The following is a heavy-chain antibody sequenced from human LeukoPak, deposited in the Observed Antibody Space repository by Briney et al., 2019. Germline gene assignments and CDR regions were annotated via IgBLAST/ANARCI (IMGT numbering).Heavy chain of an antibody. CDR3: ARVGYSGSYQLAYNWFDP. J-gene: IGHJ5*02. Sequence: PSETLSLTCTVSGGSISSHYWSWIRQPPGKGLEWIGYIYYSGSTNYNPSLKSRVTISVDTSKNQFSLKLSSVTAADTAVYYCARVGYSGSYQLAYNWFDPWGQGTLVTVSS. CDR1: GGSISSHY. V-gene: IGHV4-59*11. D-gene: IGHD1-26*01. CDR2: IYYSGST.